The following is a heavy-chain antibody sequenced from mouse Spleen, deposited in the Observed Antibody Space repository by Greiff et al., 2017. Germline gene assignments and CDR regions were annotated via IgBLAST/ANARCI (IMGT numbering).Heavy chain of an antibody. J-gene: IGHJ2*01. V-gene: IGHV1-61*01. CDR2: IHPSDSET. D-gene: IGHD1-1*01. CDR1: GYSFTSYW. Sequence: QVQLQQPGAELVRPGASVKLSCKASGYSFTSYWMNWVKQRPGQGLEWIGMIHPSDSETWLNQKFKDKATLSVDKSSSTAYMQLSSPTTEDSAVYYCATITTVRVDYWGQGTTLTVSS. CDR3: ATITTVRVDY.